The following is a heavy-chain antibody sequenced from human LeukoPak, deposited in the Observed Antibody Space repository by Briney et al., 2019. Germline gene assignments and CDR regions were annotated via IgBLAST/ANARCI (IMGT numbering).Heavy chain of an antibody. CDR3: ARQGIASAGAGTDY. V-gene: IGHV4-39*01. CDR2: IYYRGST. J-gene: IGHJ4*02. CDR1: GGSISNSSYY. Sequence: SATLSLTCTVSGGSISNSSYYWGWIRQPPGKGLEWIGSIYYRGSTYYNPSLKSRVTISVDTSKNQFSLKLSSVTAADTAVFYCARQGIASAGAGTDYWGQGTLVTVSS. D-gene: IGHD6-13*01.